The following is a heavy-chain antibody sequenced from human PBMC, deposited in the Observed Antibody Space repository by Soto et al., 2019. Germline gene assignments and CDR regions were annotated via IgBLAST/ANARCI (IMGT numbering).Heavy chain of an antibody. CDR1: GYSFTRYW. Sequence: GESLKISCNVSGYSFTRYWIGCVRQMPGKGLEWMGIIYPGDSDTRYSPSFQGQVTISADKSISTAYLQWSSLKASDTAMYYCARRDGYKKFYYYYGMDVWGQGTTVTVSS. CDR2: IYPGDSDT. CDR3: ARRDGYKKFYYYYGMDV. D-gene: IGHD2-21*01. V-gene: IGHV5-51*01. J-gene: IGHJ6*02.